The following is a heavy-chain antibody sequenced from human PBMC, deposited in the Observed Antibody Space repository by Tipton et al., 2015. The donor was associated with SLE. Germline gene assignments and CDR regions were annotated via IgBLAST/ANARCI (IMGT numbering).Heavy chain of an antibody. J-gene: IGHJ2*01. CDR1: GFTFSSYW. D-gene: IGHD7-27*01. CDR2: IKQDGSVK. Sequence: SLRLSCAASGFTFSSYWMSWVRQAPGKGLEWVANIKQDGSVKYYVDSVKGRFTISRDNAKNSLYLQMNSLRAEDTAVYYCARDRNWGWGWYFDLWGRGTLVTVSS. V-gene: IGHV3-7*05. CDR3: ARDRNWGWGWYFDL.